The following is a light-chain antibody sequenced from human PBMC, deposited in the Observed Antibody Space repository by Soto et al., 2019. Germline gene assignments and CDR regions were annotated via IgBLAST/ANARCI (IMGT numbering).Light chain of an antibody. V-gene: IGKV3-20*01. CDR2: ETS. J-gene: IGKJ1*01. CDR1: QSFSSSY. Sequence: EIVLTQSPGTLSLSPGERATLSCRASQSFSSSYLAWYQQKPGQAPRLLIYETSSRATGIPDRFSGSGSGTEFTLTISSLQSEDFAVYYCHSYDKWPPGTFGQGTKVDI. CDR3: HSYDKWPPGT.